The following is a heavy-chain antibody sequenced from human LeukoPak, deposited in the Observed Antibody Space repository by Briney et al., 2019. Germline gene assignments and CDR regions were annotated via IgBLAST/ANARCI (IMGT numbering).Heavy chain of an antibody. J-gene: IGHJ4*02. V-gene: IGHV4-34*01. CDR2: INHSGST. CDR3: ARGRWKGYYDSSGYIDY. D-gene: IGHD3-22*01. Sequence: PSETLSLTCAVYGGSFSGYYWSWIRQPPGKGLEWIGEINHSGSTNYNPSLKSRVTISVDTSKNQFSLKLSSVTAADTAVYYCARGRWKGYYDSSGYIDYWAREPWSPSPQ. CDR1: GGSFSGYY.